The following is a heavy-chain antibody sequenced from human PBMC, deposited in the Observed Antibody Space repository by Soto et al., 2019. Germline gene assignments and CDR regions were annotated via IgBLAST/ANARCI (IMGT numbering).Heavy chain of an antibody. CDR2: IIPVFGTP. J-gene: IGHJ6*02. Sequence: QVQLEQCGAEVKKPGSSVKVSCKASGGSLSNYGISWVRQAPGQGLEWMGAIIPVFGTPNYAQKFQVRVTITADESTTTVYMEVRSLTSEDTAVYYCARGDATKIVVTTYYGMDVCGQGTTVTVSS. V-gene: IGHV1-69*12. CDR3: ARGDATKIVVTTYYGMDV. CDR1: GGSLSNYG. D-gene: IGHD3-22*01.